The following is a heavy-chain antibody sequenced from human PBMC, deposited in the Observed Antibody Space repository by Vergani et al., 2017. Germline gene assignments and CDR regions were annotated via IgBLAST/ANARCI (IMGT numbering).Heavy chain of an antibody. CDR1: GFTFSSYG. Sequence: VQLVESGGGVVQPGRSLRLSCAASGFTFSSYGMHWVRQAPGKGLEWVSAISGSGGNTFYTDSVKGRFTISRDNSKDTLYLQMNSLRVEDTAIYYCAKARDPKCKGGNCYSYYYGLDLWGQGTTVTVSS. V-gene: IGHV3-23*04. CDR3: AKARDPKCKGGNCYSYYYGLDL. J-gene: IGHJ6*02. CDR2: ISGSGGNT. D-gene: IGHD4-23*01.